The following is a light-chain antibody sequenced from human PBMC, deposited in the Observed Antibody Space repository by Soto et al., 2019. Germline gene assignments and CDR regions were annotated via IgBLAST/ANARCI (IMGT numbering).Light chain of an antibody. CDR2: AAN. CDR3: LQRYDFPFT. CDR1: QAITNN. J-gene: IGKJ3*01. Sequence: AIQMTQSPSSLSASVGDRVTMTCRASQAITNNVDWFQQKPGTAPKLLIYAANSLQTGVPSRLSGSGYGTDFTLTITSLQPEDFATYFCLQRYDFPFTFGPGTKVDMK. V-gene: IGKV1-6*01.